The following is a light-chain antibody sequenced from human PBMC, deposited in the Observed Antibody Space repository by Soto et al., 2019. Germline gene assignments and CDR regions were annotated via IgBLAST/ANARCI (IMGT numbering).Light chain of an antibody. CDR2: GAS. V-gene: IGKV3-20*01. CDR3: QQYGKSAMFT. J-gene: IGKJ2*01. Sequence: EIVLTQSPGTLSLSPGERATLSCRASQSVSSSSLAWYQQKPGQAPRLLIYGASSRATGIPDRFSGSGSGTDFTLTIIRLEPEDFAVYYCQQYGKSAMFTFGQGTKLEIK. CDR1: QSVSSSS.